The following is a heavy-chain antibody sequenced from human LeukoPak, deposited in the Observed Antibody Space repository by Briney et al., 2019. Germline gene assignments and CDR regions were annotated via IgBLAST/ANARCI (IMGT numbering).Heavy chain of an antibody. D-gene: IGHD3-3*01. V-gene: IGHV3-20*04. CDR3: ARGYDFWSGPFDY. CDR1: GFTFSSYS. J-gene: IGHJ4*02. Sequence: PGGSLRLSCAASGFTFSSYSMNWVRQAPGKGLEWVSGINWNGGSTGYADSVKGRFTISRDNAKNSLYLQMNSLRAEDTALYYCARGYDFWSGPFDYWGQGTLVTVSS. CDR2: INWNGGST.